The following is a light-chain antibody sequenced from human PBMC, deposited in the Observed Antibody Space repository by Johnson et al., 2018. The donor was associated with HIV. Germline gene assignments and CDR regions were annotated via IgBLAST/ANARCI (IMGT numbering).Light chain of an antibody. CDR3: GAWDSSLSAYV. CDR2: DNN. CDR1: SSNIGNNY. V-gene: IGLV1-51*01. Sequence: VLTQPPSVSAAPGQKVTISCSGSSSNIGNNYVSWYQQLPGTAPKLLIYDNNKRPSGIPDRFSGSKSGTSATLGITGLQTGDEADFYCGAWDSSLSAYVFGSGTKVTVL. J-gene: IGLJ1*01.